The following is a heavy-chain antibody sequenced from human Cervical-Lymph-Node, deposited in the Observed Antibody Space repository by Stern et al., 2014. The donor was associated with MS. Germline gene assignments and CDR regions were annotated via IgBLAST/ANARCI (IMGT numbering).Heavy chain of an antibody. J-gene: IGHJ4*02. D-gene: IGHD4-17*01. V-gene: IGHV1-46*01. CDR1: GYTFTSYY. CDR3: ARGYPEDYGDYNTRYYFDY. Sequence: QMQLVQSGAEVKKPGASVKVSCKASGYTFTSYYMHWVRQAPGQGLEWMGIIKPSGGSTSYAQKFQGRVTMTRDTSTSTVYMELSSLRSEDTAVYYCARGYPEDYGDYNTRYYFDYWGQGTLVTVSS. CDR2: IKPSGGST.